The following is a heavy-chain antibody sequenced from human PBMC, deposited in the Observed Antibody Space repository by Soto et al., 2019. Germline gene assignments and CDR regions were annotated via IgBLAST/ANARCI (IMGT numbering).Heavy chain of an antibody. V-gene: IGHV1-69*02. J-gene: IGHJ3*02. D-gene: IGHD1-26*01. CDR1: GGTFSSYT. Sequence: SVKVSCKASGGTFSSYTISWVRQAPGQGLEWMGRIIPILGIANYAQKFQGRVTITADKSTSTAYMELSSLRSEDTAVYYCASPLIVGATKPNAFAIWGQGTMVTVSS. CDR2: IIPILGIA. CDR3: ASPLIVGATKPNAFAI.